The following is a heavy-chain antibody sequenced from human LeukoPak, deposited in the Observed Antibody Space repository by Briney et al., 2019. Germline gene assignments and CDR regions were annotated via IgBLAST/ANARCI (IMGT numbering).Heavy chain of an antibody. V-gene: IGHV1-8*01. D-gene: IGHD3-16*01. CDR2: MNPNSGNT. CDR3: AIMITFGGVIAP. CDR1: GYTFTSYD. Sequence: ASVRVSCKASGYTFTSYDINWVRQATGQGLEWMGWMNPNSGNTGYAQKFQGRVTMTRNTSISTAYMELSSLRSEDTAVYYCAIMITFGGVIAPWGQGTLVTVSS. J-gene: IGHJ5*02.